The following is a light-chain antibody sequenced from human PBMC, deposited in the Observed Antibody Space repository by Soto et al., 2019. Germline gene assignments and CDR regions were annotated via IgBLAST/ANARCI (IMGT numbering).Light chain of an antibody. CDR2: GAS. V-gene: IGKV3-11*01. J-gene: IGKJ1*01. CDR1: QGVTSD. CDR3: QQRNNWPGT. Sequence: EIVMTQSPATLSVSPGERATLSCRASQGVTSDLAWYQHKPGQVPRLLIYGASTGATGVPARFSGSGSGTDFTLTIRSLEPEDFAVYYCQQRNNWPGTFGQGTKVDIK.